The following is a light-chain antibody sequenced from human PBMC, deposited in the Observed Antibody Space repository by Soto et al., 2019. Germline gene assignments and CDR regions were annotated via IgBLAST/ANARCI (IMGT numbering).Light chain of an antibody. CDR1: SSNIGRDP. CDR2: DNN. J-gene: IGLJ1*01. CDR3: AGWYGSLRGFV. V-gene: IGLV1-44*01. Sequence: SVLTQPPSASGTPGQRVTISCSGSSSNIGRDPVNWYQELPGTAPKLLIYDNNQRPSGVPDRFSGSKSGTSASLAISGLQSEDEADYLCAGWYGSLRGFVFGTGTKVTVL.